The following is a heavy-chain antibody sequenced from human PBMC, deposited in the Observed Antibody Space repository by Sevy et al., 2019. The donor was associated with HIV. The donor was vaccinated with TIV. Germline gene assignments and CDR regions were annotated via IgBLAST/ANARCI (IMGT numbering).Heavy chain of an antibody. CDR3: AHSGGVHFYDSSGYYSRAEYFEH. CDR2: IYWNDDQ. D-gene: IGHD3-22*01. V-gene: IGHV2-5*01. J-gene: IGHJ1*01. CDR1: GFSLSTSGVG. Sequence: SGPTLVNPTQTLTLTCPFSGFSLSTSGVGVGWIRQPSGEALERLAPIYWNDDQRYSPSLKSRLTITKETSKNQWVLTMTHMDPVEPATYYCAHSGGVHFYDSSGYYSRAEYFEHWGQGTLVTVSS.